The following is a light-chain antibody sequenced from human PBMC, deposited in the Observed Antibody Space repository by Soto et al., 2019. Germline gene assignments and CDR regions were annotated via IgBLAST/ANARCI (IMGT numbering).Light chain of an antibody. CDR3: HQRGDWPLYT. J-gene: IGKJ2*01. CDR1: QTVRSSY. V-gene: IGKV3-11*01. CDR2: DAS. Sequence: EIVLTQSPATLSLSPGQRATLSCRASQTVRSSYLAWYQQKPGQAPRLLIYDASDRATGIPARFSGSGSGTDFTLTISSLEPEDFAVYYCHQRGDWPLYTFGQGTKVEIK.